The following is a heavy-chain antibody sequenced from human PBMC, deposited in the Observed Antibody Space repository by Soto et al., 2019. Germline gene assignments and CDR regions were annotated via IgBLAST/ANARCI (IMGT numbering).Heavy chain of an antibody. Sequence: SETLSLTCTVSGGSISSSSYYWGWIRQPPGKGLEWIGSIYYSGSTYYNPSPKSRVTISVDTSKNQFSLKLSSVTAADTAVYYCASGGWCSSKTGTTFDCMDVWGQGTTVTVSS. CDR1: GGSISSSSYY. J-gene: IGHJ6*02. CDR3: ASGGWCSSKTGTTFDCMDV. D-gene: IGHD1-1*01. V-gene: IGHV4-39*01. CDR2: IYYSGST.